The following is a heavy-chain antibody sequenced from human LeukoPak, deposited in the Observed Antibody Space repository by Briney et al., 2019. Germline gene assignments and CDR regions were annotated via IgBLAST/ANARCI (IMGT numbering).Heavy chain of an antibody. CDR3: ARETSLAGFTSGLGFNY. V-gene: IGHV4-39*07. Sequence: SGTLSLTCTVSGGSISSSSYYWGWIRQPPGKGLEWIGSIYYSGSTYYNPYLKSRVTISVDTSKNQFSLKLTSVTAADTATYYCARETSLAGFTSGLGFNYWGQGILVTVSS. CDR1: GGSISSSSYY. CDR2: IYYSGST. J-gene: IGHJ4*02. D-gene: IGHD6-19*01.